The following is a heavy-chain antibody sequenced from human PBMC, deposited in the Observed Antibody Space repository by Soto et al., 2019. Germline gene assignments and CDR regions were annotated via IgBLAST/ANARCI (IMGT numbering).Heavy chain of an antibody. J-gene: IGHJ5*02. CDR1: GDYISRSNW. D-gene: IGHD6-6*01. Sequence: QVQLHESGPGLVRPSGTLSLTCVVSGDYISRSNWWILVRQPPGKGLEWIGEIYHRGSTNYNSSLKSRVTISVDESKNQFSLKLTSVTAADTAIYYCATRSIAIYGIDPWGQGTLVTVSS. CDR3: ATRSIAIYGIDP. CDR2: IYHRGST. V-gene: IGHV4-4*02.